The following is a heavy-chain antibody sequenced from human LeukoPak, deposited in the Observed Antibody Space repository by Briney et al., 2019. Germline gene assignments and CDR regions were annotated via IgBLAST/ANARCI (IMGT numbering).Heavy chain of an antibody. CDR2: INHSGST. D-gene: IGHD5-24*01. CDR1: GGSFSGYY. Sequence: SETLSLTCAVYGGSFSGYYWSWIRQPPGKGLEWIGEINHSGSTNYNPSLKSRVTISVDTSKNQFSLKLISVTAADTAVYYCARRGDGYNYDDYWGQGTLVTVSS. J-gene: IGHJ4*02. V-gene: IGHV4-34*01. CDR3: ARRGDGYNYDDY.